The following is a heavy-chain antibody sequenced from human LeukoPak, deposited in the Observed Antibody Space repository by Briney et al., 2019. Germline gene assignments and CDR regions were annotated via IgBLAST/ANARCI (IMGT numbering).Heavy chain of an antibody. J-gene: IGHJ4*02. V-gene: IGHV1-18*01. CDR2: ISAYNGNT. D-gene: IGHD6-19*01. Sequence: ASVKVSCKASGYSFTNYGISWVRQAPGQGLEWMGWISAYNGNTNYAQKLQGRVTMTTDTSTSTAYMELRSLGSDDTAVYYCAREPRAVASDYWGQGTLVTVSS. CDR1: GYSFTNYG. CDR3: AREPRAVASDY.